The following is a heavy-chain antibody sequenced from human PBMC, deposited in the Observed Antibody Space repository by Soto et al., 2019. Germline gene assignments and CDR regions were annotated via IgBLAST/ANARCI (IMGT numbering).Heavy chain of an antibody. CDR2: ISTYNGDT. J-gene: IGHJ4*02. Sequence: QAQVVQSGAEVKKPGASVKVSCKGSGYTFTNYGISWVRQAPGQGLEWMGWISTYNGDTKYVQKFEERVTMSTDTPTTTAYVELRSLRSYDTAVYYCARGGISCFGQWLVLDQWGRGSLVTVS. CDR3: ARGGISCFGQWLVLDQ. CDR1: GYTFTNYG. D-gene: IGHD6-19*01. V-gene: IGHV1-18*01.